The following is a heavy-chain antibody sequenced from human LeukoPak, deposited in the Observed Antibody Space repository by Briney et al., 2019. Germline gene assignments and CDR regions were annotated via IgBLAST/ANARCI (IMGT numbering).Heavy chain of an antibody. CDR3: ARDFGIAARRYFDY. CDR2: ISSSSSYI. D-gene: IGHD6-13*01. J-gene: IGHJ4*02. CDR1: GFTFSSYS. V-gene: IGHV3-21*01. Sequence: PGGSLRLSCAASGFTFSSYSMNWVRQAPGKGLEWVSSISSSSSYIYYADSVKGRFTISRDNAKNSLYLQMNSLRAEDTAVYYCARDFGIAARRYFDYWGQGTLLTVSS.